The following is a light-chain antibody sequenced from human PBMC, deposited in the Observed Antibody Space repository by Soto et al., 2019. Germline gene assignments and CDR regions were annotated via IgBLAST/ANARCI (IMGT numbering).Light chain of an antibody. J-gene: IGLJ3*02. CDR1: SSNIGAGYD. CDR2: GNS. Sequence: QAVVTQPPSVSGAPGQRVTISCTGSSSNIGAGYDVHWYQQLPGTAPKLLIYGNSNRPSGVPDRFSGSKSGTSASLAITGLRAEDGADYYCQSYDSSLSGWVLGGGTKVTVL. V-gene: IGLV1-40*01. CDR3: QSYDSSLSGWV.